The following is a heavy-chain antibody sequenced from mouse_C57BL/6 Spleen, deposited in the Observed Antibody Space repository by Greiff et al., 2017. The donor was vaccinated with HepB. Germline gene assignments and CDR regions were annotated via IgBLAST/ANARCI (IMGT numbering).Heavy chain of an antibody. V-gene: IGHV2-9*01. CDR2: IWGGGST. CDR1: GFSLTSYG. J-gene: IGHJ1*03. D-gene: IGHD1-1*01. Sequence: VKLVESGPGLVAPSQSLSITCTVSGFSLTSYGVDWVRQPPGKGLEWLGIIWGGGSTNYNSALMSRLSISKDNSKSQVFFKMNSLQADDTAMYYSAKRGYYYGTSYSYWYFDVWGTGTTVTVSS. CDR3: AKRGYYYGTSYSYWYFDV.